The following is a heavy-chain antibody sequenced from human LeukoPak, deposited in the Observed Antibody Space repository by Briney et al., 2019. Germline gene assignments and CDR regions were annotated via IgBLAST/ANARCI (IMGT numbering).Heavy chain of an antibody. D-gene: IGHD3-22*01. CDR1: GYTFTSYD. J-gene: IGHJ4*02. Sequence: ASVKVSCKASGYTFTSYDINWVRQATGQGLEWMGWMNPNSGNTGYAQKFQGRVTITRSTSISTAYMELSSLRSEDTAVYYCARSGPSDYYDSSGPILYNWGQGTLVTVSS. CDR3: ARSGPSDYYDSSGPILYN. V-gene: IGHV1-8*03. CDR2: MNPNSGNT.